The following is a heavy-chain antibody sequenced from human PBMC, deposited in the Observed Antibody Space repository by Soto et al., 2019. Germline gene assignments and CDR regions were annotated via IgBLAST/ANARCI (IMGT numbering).Heavy chain of an antibody. D-gene: IGHD3-22*01. CDR1: GYTFTSYY. CDR3: ARGIDSIVVVIRSSDFDY. J-gene: IGHJ4*02. CDR2: INPSGGST. Sequence: ASVKVSCKASGYTFTSYYMHWVRQAPGQGLEWMGIINPSGGSTSYAQKFQGRVTMTRDTSTGTVYMELSSLRSEDTAVYYCARGIDSIVVVIRSSDFDYWGQGTLGTGSS. V-gene: IGHV1-46*01.